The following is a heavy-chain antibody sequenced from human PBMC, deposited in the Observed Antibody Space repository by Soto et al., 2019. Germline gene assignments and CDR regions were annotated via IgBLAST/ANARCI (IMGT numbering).Heavy chain of an antibody. CDR1: GFTFSGYW. J-gene: IGHJ4*02. CDR3: ARGPEPYLYFFDY. Sequence: VGSLRLSCAASGFTFSGYWMHWVRQAPGEGLVWVSRINSDGSATTYAASVRGRFTISRDNAKNTLYLQMNSLRAEDTAVYYCARGPEPYLYFFDYWGQGTLVTVSS. V-gene: IGHV3-74*01. CDR2: INSDGSAT.